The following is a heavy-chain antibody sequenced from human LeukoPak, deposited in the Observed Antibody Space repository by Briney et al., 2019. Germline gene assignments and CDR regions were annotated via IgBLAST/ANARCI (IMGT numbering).Heavy chain of an antibody. CDR3: ARAGGVTIFAVVTAPYYQYYGLDV. D-gene: IGHD3-3*01. Sequence: ASVKVSCKASGYTFTNYYIHWVRQAPGQGLEWMGVINPSGGSTSYAQTFQGRVTMTRDTSTNTVYMELSSLRSEDTAVYYCARAGGVTIFAVVTAPYYQYYGLDVWGQGTTVTVSS. CDR2: INPSGGST. CDR1: GYTFTNYY. J-gene: IGHJ6*02. V-gene: IGHV1-46*01.